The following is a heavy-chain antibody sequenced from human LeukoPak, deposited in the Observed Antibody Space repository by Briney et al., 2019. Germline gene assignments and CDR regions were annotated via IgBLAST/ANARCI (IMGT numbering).Heavy chain of an antibody. J-gene: IGHJ4*02. CDR1: GFTFSSYG. CDR2: IRFDRSKT. D-gene: IGHD2-2*01. Sequence: GGSLRLSCAASGFTFSSYGMHWVRQAPGKGLEWVAFIRFDRSKTYYADSVKGRCTISRDNSKNTLYLQMNSLRAEDTAVYYCAKDYCSSTSCYYFDYWGQGTLVTVSS. V-gene: IGHV3-30*02. CDR3: AKDYCSSTSCYYFDY.